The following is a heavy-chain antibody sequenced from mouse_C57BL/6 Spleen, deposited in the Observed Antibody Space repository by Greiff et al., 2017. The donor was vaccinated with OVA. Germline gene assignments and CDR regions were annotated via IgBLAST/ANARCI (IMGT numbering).Heavy chain of an antibody. D-gene: IGHD3-2*02. CDR1: GYAFTNYL. CDR2: INPGSGGT. V-gene: IGHV1-54*01. J-gene: IGHJ4*01. Sequence: QVQLKQSGAELVRPGTSVKVSCKASGYAFTNYLIEWVKQRPGQGLEWIGVINPGSGGTNYNEKFKGKATLTADKSSSTAYMQRSSLTSEDSAVYFCATDSSGFYAMDYWGQGTSVTVSS. CDR3: ATDSSGFYAMDY.